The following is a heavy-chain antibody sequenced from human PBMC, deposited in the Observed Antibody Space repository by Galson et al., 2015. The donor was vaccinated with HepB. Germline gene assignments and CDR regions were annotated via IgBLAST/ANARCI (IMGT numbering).Heavy chain of an antibody. J-gene: IGHJ1*01. Sequence: SLRLSCAASGFTFSSYAMHWVRQAPGKGLEWVAVISYDGSNKYYADSVKGRFTISRDNSKNTLYLQMNSLRAEDTAVYYCARGGANSSGWLEGYFQHWGQGTLVTVSS. CDR2: ISYDGSNK. CDR1: GFTFSSYA. D-gene: IGHD6-19*01. CDR3: ARGGANSSGWLEGYFQH. V-gene: IGHV3-30*04.